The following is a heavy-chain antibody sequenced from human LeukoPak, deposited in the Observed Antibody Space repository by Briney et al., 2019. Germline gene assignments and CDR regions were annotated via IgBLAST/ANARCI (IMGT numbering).Heavy chain of an antibody. J-gene: IGHJ6*03. V-gene: IGHV3-11*04. CDR3: ARIPRGELRFLEWLPLDYYMDV. CDR2: ISSSGSTI. D-gene: IGHD3-3*01. Sequence: PGGSLRLSCAASGFTFSDYYMSWIRQAPGKGLEWVSYISSSGSTIYYADSVKGRFTISRDNAKNSLYLQMNSLRAEDTAVYYCARIPRGELRFLEWLPLDYYMDVWGKGTTVTVSS. CDR1: GFTFSDYY.